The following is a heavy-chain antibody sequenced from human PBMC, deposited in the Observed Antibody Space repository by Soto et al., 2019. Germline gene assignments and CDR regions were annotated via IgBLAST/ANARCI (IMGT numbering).Heavy chain of an antibody. Sequence: QVQLVQSGAEVKKPGSSVKVSCKASGGTFSSYAIIWVRQAPGQGLEWMGGIIPIFGTANYAQKFQGRVTITADESTSTAYMELSSLRSEDTAVYYCAWGYSYGSHYYYYGMDVWCQGTTVTVSS. CDR1: GGTFSSYA. V-gene: IGHV1-69*01. J-gene: IGHJ6*02. CDR2: IIPIFGTA. D-gene: IGHD5-18*01. CDR3: AWGYSYGSHYYYYGMDV.